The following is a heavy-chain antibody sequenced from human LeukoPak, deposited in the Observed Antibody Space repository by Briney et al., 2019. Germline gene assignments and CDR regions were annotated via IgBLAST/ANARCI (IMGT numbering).Heavy chain of an antibody. V-gene: IGHV4-38-2*01. CDR2: IYHSRNI. J-gene: IGHJ4*02. CDR3: ARASEYSSSAPDY. D-gene: IGHD6-6*01. Sequence: PADPLSLTCAVSGYSISSGYYWGWIRHPPGKGLEWIRRIYHSRNIYYDPSLKSRVTISVDTSTNQFSLKLSSVTAADTAVYYCARASEYSSSAPDYWGQGTLVTVSS. CDR1: GYSISSGYY.